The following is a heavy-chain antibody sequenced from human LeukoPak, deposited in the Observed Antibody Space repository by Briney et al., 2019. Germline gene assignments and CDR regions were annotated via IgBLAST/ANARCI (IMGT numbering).Heavy chain of an antibody. CDR2: ISSSRNDI. V-gene: IGHV3-11*01. Sequence: GGSLRLSCAASGFTFRDYYMSWIRQAPGKGLEWISYISSSRNDIYYADSVKGRFTISRDNAKNSLYLQMNGLSLDDTAVYYCARGLYCGGDCYPPYFDYWGQGTLVTVSS. J-gene: IGHJ4*02. CDR3: ARGLYCGGDCYPPYFDY. CDR1: GFTFRDYY. D-gene: IGHD2-21*02.